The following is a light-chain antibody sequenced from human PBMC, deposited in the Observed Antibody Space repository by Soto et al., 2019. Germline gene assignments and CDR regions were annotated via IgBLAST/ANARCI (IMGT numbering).Light chain of an antibody. J-gene: IGKJ5*01. Sequence: EIVMTQSPATLSVSPGESATFSCRASQSVSSKLAWYQQRPGQAPRLLIYGASTRATGVPARFSGSGSGTDFTLTISSLEPEDFAVYYCQQRSNWITFGQGTRLEIK. V-gene: IGKV3-15*01. CDR1: QSVSSK. CDR2: GAS. CDR3: QQRSNWIT.